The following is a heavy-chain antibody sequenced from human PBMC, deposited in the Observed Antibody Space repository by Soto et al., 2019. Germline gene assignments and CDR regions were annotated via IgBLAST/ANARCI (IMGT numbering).Heavy chain of an antibody. J-gene: IGHJ4*02. CDR1: SYTSNRYW. V-gene: IGHV3-74*01. Sequence: GVPITLSWATSSYTSNRYWMDWVRQAPGKGPVWVSHIKTDGSITNYADSVKGRFTISRDNAKNTLYLQMNSLRVDDTAMYYCVTYGSGSPNWGQGT. CDR2: IKTDGSIT. CDR3: VTYGSGSPN. D-gene: IGHD3-10*01.